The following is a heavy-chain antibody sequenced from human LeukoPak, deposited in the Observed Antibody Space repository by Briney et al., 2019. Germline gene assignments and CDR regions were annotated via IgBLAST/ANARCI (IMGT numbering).Heavy chain of an antibody. J-gene: IGHJ4*02. Sequence: GGSLRLSCAASGFTFSNYAMNWVRQAPGKGLEWVANIKQDGSEKYYVDSVKGRFTISRDNAKNSLYLQMNSLRAEDTAVYYCARDSGAAAYDYWGQGTLVTVSS. CDR3: ARDSGAAAYDY. CDR1: GFTFSNYA. CDR2: IKQDGSEK. V-gene: IGHV3-7*01. D-gene: IGHD6-13*01.